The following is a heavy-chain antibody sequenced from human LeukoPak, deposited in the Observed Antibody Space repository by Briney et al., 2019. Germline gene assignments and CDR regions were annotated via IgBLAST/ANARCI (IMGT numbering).Heavy chain of an antibody. CDR3: AKDWPDYDFWSGYPPT. Sequence: PGGSLRLSCAASGFTFSSYSSYAMSWVRQAPGKGLEWVSAISGSGGTTYYADSAKGRFTISRDNSKNTLYLQMNSLRAEDTAVYYCAKDWPDYDFWSGYPPTWGQGTLVTVSS. J-gene: IGHJ4*02. CDR2: ISGSGGTT. CDR1: GFTFSSYSSYA. V-gene: IGHV3-23*01. D-gene: IGHD3-3*01.